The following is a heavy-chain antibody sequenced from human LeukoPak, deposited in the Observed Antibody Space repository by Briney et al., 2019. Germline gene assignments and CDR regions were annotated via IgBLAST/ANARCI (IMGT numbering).Heavy chain of an antibody. CDR2: INAGNGNT. Sequence: GASVKVSCKASGYTFTNYAIHWVRQAPGQRLEWMGWINAGNGNTKYSQKFQGRVTITRDTSASTAYMKLSSLRYEDTAVYYCARDRGVTMVRGIIESFDYWGQGTLVTVSS. CDR1: GYTFTNYA. V-gene: IGHV1-3*01. CDR3: ARDRGVTMVRGIIESFDY. J-gene: IGHJ4*02. D-gene: IGHD3-10*01.